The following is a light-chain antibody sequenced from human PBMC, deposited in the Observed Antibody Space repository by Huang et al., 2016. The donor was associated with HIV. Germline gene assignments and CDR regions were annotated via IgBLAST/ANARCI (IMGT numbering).Light chain of an antibody. V-gene: IGKV3-20*01. CDR1: RNLTNIQ. Sequence: EVVLTQSHGILSLSAGERAILSCRASRNLTNIQLAWYQQKVGQPPSVLVFGASTRVSGVPEWFTGGVSGRDFTLSSSGLEPDDFATYYCQQYDTFSFGQGTRLE. J-gene: IGKJ2*01. CDR2: GAS. CDR3: QQYDTFS.